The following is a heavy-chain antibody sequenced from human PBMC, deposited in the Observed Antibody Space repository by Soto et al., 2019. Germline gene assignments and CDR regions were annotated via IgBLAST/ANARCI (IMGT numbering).Heavy chain of an antibody. V-gene: IGHV4-34*01. D-gene: IGHD6-13*01. CDR2: INHSGST. CDR3: ARGGSGWYRGGWFDQ. Sequence: SETLSLTCAVYGGSFSGYYCSWIRQPPGKGMEWIGEINHSGSTIYNPSLKSRVTISVDTSKNQLSLKLRSMTAAEKAVYYCARGGSGWYRGGWFDQWGTGTMFTVSS. J-gene: IGHJ5*02. CDR1: GGSFSGYY.